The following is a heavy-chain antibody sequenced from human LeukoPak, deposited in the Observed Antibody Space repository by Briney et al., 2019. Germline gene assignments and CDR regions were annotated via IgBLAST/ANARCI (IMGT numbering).Heavy chain of an antibody. V-gene: IGHV4-59*01. D-gene: IGHD3-10*01. CDR2: IDDSGNT. Sequence: SETLSLTCTVSGGSISRYYWSWIRRPPGKGLEWIGYIDDSGNTNYSPSLKSQVTISVDKSKNQFSLKLSFVTAADTAMYYCARSDYHNSGSHTVFDAFDIWGQGTRVTVSS. CDR3: ARSDYHNSGSHTVFDAFDI. J-gene: IGHJ3*02. CDR1: GGSISRYY.